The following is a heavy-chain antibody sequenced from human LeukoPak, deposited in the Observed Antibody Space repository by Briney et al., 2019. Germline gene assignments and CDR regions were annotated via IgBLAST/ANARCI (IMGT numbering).Heavy chain of an antibody. D-gene: IGHD2-2*01. J-gene: IGHJ5*02. Sequence: SVKVSCKASGGTFSSYTISWVRQAPGQGLEWMGRIIPILGIANYAQKFQGRVTITADKSTSTAYMELSSLRSEDPAVYYCARTIVVPAALGDWFDPWGQGTLVTVSS. V-gene: IGHV1-69*02. CDR1: GGTFSSYT. CDR2: IIPILGIA. CDR3: ARTIVVPAALGDWFDP.